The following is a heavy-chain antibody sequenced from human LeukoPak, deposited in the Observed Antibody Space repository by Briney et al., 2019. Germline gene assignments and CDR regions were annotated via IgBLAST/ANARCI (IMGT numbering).Heavy chain of an antibody. CDR1: GFTFSDYH. CDR3: ASLVDTAMPADY. CDR2: ISSSGSTI. V-gene: IGHV3-11*01. J-gene: IGHJ4*02. Sequence: PGGSLRLSCAASGFTFSDYHMSWIRQAPGKGLEWVSYISSSGSTIYYADSVKGRFTISRDNAKNSLYLQMNSLRAEDTAVYYCASLVDTAMPADYWGQGTLVTVSS. D-gene: IGHD5-18*01.